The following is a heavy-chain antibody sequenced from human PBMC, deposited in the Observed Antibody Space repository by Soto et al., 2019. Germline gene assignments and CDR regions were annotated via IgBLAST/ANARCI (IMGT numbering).Heavy chain of an antibody. CDR2: IDWDDDK. CDR3: ARAGGTIFGARLYYYYGMDV. D-gene: IGHD3-3*01. J-gene: IGHJ6*02. CDR1: GFSLSTSGMC. V-gene: IGHV2-70*01. Sequence: ESGPTLVNPTQTLTLTCTFSGFSLSTSGMCVSWIRQPPGKALEWLALIDWDDDKYYSTSLKTRLTISKDTSKNQVVLTMTNMDPVDTATYYCARAGGTIFGARLYYYYGMDVWGQGTTVTVSS.